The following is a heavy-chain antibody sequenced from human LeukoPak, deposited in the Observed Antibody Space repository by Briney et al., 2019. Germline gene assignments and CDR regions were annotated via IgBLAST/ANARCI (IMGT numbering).Heavy chain of an antibody. Sequence: SETLSLTCTVSGGSISSYYWSWIRQPAGKGLEWIGRIYTSGSTNYNPSLKSRVTMSVDTSKNQFSLKLSSVTAADTAVYYCARVYYYDSSSVFDYWGQGTLVTVSS. CDR3: ARVYYYDSSSVFDY. CDR1: GGSISSYY. V-gene: IGHV4-4*07. D-gene: IGHD3-22*01. J-gene: IGHJ4*02. CDR2: IYTSGST.